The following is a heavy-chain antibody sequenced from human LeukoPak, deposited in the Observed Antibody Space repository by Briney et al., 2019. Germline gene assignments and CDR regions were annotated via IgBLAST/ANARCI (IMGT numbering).Heavy chain of an antibody. J-gene: IGHJ4*02. Sequence: SETLSLTCTVSGGSFSSGGYYWGRLRQPPGKGLEWIGTIYYSGSTYYDPSLKSRVTISVDTSKNQFSLNLSSVTAADTAVYYCARGGTLMTMVNWGQGTLVTVSS. CDR1: GGSFSSGGYY. CDR2: IYYSGST. V-gene: IGHV4-39*07. CDR3: ARGGTLMTMVN. D-gene: IGHD4/OR15-4a*01.